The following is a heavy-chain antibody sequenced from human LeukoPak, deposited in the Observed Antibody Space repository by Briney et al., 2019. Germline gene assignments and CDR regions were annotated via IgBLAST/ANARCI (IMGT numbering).Heavy chain of an antibody. D-gene: IGHD3-10*01. V-gene: IGHV4-59*01. Sequence: PSETLSLTCTLSGGSIISYYWTWIRQPPEKGLEWIGDISYSGYTDYNPSLKSRVTISVDTSKNQFSLKLSSVTAADTAIYYCARVPYGSGENWFDLWGQGTLVTVSS. CDR2: ISYSGYT. CDR1: GGSIISYY. J-gene: IGHJ5*02. CDR3: ARVPYGSGENWFDL.